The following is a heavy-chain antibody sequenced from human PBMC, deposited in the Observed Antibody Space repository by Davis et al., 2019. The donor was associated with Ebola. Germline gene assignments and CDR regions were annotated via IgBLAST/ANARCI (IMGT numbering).Heavy chain of an antibody. J-gene: IGHJ4*02. D-gene: IGHD3-3*01. CDR2: ISYDGNNQ. V-gene: IGHV3-30*18. CDR3: AKHEGFWSGYFDS. CDR1: GFSFSNFD. Sequence: PGGSLRLSCTDSGFSFSNFDMNWVSPVPGKGLACLAVISYDGNNQQYEDSVKGRFTNTRDNSRNTVYLQMNSLRVEDTAVYYCAKHEGFWSGYFDSWGQGTQVSVSS.